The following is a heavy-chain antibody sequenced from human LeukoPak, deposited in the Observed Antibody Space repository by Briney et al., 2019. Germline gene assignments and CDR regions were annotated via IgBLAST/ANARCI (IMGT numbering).Heavy chain of an antibody. CDR2: IYYSGST. D-gene: IGHD5-12*01. V-gene: IGHV4-59*01. Sequence: SETLSLTCTVSGGSISSYYWSWIRQPPGKGLEWIGYIYYSGSTNYNPSLKSRVTISVDTSKNQLSLKLSSVTAADTAVYYCARGAPDYDYDFDYWGQGTLVTVSS. J-gene: IGHJ4*02. CDR3: ARGAPDYDYDFDY. CDR1: GGSISSYY.